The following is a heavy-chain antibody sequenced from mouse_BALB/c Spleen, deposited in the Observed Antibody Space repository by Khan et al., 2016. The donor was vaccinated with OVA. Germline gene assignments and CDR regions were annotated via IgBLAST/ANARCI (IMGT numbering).Heavy chain of an antibody. CDR2: IWSDGST. CDR3: ARQPYYHYNIMDY. D-gene: IGHD2-10*01. J-gene: IGHJ4*01. Sequence: VQLKQSGPGLVAPSQSLSITCTISGFSLTNYGVHWVRQPPGKGLEWLVVIWSDGSTTYHSALRSRLTITKDNSKSQVFLKMNSLQTDDTAIYFCARQPYYHYNIMDYWGQGTSVTVSS. V-gene: IGHV2-6-1*01. CDR1: GFSLTNYG.